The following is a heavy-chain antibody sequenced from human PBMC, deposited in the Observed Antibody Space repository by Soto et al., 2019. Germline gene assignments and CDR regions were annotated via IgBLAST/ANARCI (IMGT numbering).Heavy chain of an antibody. Sequence: SETLSLTCTVSGGSITNSDYYWGWIRQPPGKGLEFIGSIYYTGNTYYNPSLKSRVTISVDTSKNQFSLKLNSVTAADTAVYYCARRIPTAAKRGFVPWGQGTLVTVSS. CDR3: ARRIPTAAKRGFVP. CDR2: IYYTGNT. J-gene: IGHJ5*02. V-gene: IGHV4-39*01. CDR1: GGSITNSDYY. D-gene: IGHD6-13*01.